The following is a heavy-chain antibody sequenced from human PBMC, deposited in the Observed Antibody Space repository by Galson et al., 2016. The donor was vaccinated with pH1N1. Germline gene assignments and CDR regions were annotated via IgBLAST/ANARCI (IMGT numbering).Heavy chain of an antibody. V-gene: IGHV3-73*01. CDR1: GFTFSGSA. D-gene: IGHD5-12*01. Sequence: SLRLSCAASGFTFSGSAMHWVRQASGKGLEWVGRIRSKADSYATAYAESMKGRFTISRDDSKNTTFRQMNSLNTEDTAVYYCTRSRGYGFDYWGQGTLVTVSS. CDR3: TRSRGYGFDY. J-gene: IGHJ4*02. CDR2: IRSKADSYAT.